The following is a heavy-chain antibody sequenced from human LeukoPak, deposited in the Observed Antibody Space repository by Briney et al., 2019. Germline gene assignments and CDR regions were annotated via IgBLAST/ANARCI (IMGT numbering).Heavy chain of an antibody. V-gene: IGHV3-74*01. CDR3: ARGGVGARGPTYYFDY. J-gene: IGHJ4*02. Sequence: GGSLRLSCAASGFTFSSYWMHWVRQAPGKGLVWVSRINSDGSSTSYADSVKGRFTISRDNAKNTLYLQMNSLRAEDTAVYYCARGGVGARGPTYYFDYWGQGTLVTVSS. CDR1: GFTFSSYW. D-gene: IGHD1-26*01. CDR2: INSDGSST.